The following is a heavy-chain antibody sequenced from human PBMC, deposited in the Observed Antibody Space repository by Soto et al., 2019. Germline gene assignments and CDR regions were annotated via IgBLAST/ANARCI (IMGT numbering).Heavy chain of an antibody. CDR1: GYNFTKNW. V-gene: IGHV5-51*01. CDR2: IYPGDSET. J-gene: IGHJ4*02. D-gene: IGHD2-8*01. Sequence: PGESLKISWRGTGYNFTKNWIGWVRQMPGKGLEWMGIIYPGDSETRYSPSFQGQVTISVDTSKNTAYLHWSSLKAPDTAIYYCVILYGAARRGFDYWGPGTLVTVSS. CDR3: VILYGAARRGFDY.